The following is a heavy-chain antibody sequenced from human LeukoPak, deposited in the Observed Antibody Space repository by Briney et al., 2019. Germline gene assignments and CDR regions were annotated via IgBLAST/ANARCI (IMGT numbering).Heavy chain of an antibody. D-gene: IGHD3-22*01. J-gene: IGHJ6*03. CDR2: IYYSGST. V-gene: IGHV4-39*07. Sequence: SETPSLTCTVSGDSISSSNYYWGWIRQSPGKGLEWIGSIYYSGSTNYNPSLKSRVTISVDTSKNQFSLKLSSVTAADTAVYYCARSHSGDSSGYYYYYYYYMDVWGKGTTVTISS. CDR3: ARSHSGDSSGYYYYYYYYMDV. CDR1: GDSISSSNYY.